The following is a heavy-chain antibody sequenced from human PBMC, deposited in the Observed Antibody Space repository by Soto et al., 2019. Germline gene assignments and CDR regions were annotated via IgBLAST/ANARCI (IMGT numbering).Heavy chain of an antibody. CDR2: IFPNSGGT. V-gene: IGHV1-2*02. J-gene: IGHJ6*02. Sequence: QVQLLQSGAEVMKPGASVKVSCKASGYSFTGYYIHWVRQAPGQGLEWMGWIFPNSGGTRLAQKFQGRVTMTRDTSISTVYMELRTLRSDDTAVYYWAREGMYHYETSDYYPSTYGLDVWGQGTAVTVSS. D-gene: IGHD3-22*01. CDR1: GYSFTGYY. CDR3: AREGMYHYETSDYYPSTYGLDV.